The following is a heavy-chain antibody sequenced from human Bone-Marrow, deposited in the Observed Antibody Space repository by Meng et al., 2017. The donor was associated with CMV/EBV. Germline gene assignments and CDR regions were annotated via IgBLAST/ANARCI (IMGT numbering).Heavy chain of an antibody. CDR2: INPSGGST. Sequence: ASVKVSCKASGGTFSSYTISWVRQAPGQGLEWMGIINPSGGSTSYAQKFQGRVTMTRDTSTSTVYMELSSLRSEDTAVYYCAREGQYGDYGFSYAFDIWGQGTMVTVSS. J-gene: IGHJ3*02. D-gene: IGHD4-17*01. CDR3: AREGQYGDYGFSYAFDI. V-gene: IGHV1-46*01. CDR1: GGTFSSYT.